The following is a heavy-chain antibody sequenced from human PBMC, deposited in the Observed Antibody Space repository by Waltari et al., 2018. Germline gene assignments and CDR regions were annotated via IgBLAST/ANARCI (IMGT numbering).Heavy chain of an antibody. V-gene: IGHV1-69*05. D-gene: IGHD3-9*01. CDR1: GGTFSSYA. CDR3: ARPFFDILTGYVPNYYYYMDV. CDR2: IIPNFGKA. J-gene: IGHJ6*03. Sequence: QVQLVQSGAEVKKPGSSVKVSCKASGGTFSSYAISWVRQAPGQGLEWMGGIIPNFGKAKYAKKCQGRVTITTDESTSTAYMELSSLRSEDTAVYYCARPFFDILTGYVPNYYYYMDVWGKWDHGHRLL.